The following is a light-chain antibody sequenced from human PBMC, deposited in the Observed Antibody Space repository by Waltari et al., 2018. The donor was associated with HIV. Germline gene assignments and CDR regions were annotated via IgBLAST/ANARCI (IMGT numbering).Light chain of an antibody. Sequence: QSVLTQPPSASGTPGQRVPISCSGSSSNIGSNTVNWYQQLQGTAPKLLIYSNNQRPSGVPYRFSGSKSGTSASLAISGLQSEDEADYYCAAWDDSLNGRVFGGGTKLTVL. CDR3: AAWDDSLNGRV. CDR2: SNN. J-gene: IGLJ3*02. CDR1: SSNIGSNT. V-gene: IGLV1-44*01.